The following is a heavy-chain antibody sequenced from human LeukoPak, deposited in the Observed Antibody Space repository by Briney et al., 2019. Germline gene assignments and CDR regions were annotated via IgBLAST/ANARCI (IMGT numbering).Heavy chain of an antibody. J-gene: IGHJ4*02. V-gene: IGHV2-70*11. CDR1: GFSLSTSGMC. CDR3: ARNLGMIDY. D-gene: IGHD1-14*01. Sequence: SGPTLVNPTQTLTLTFTFSGFSLSTSGMCVSWIRQPPGKALEWLARIDWDDDKYYNTSLKTRLTISKDTSKNQVVLTMTNMDLVDTATYYCARNLGMIDYWGQGTLVTVPS. CDR2: IDWDDDK.